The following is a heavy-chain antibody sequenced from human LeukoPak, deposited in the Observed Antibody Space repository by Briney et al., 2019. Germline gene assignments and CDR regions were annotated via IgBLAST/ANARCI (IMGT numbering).Heavy chain of an antibody. CDR1: GGSISSGGYY. CDR2: IYYSGST. V-gene: IGHV4-31*03. D-gene: IGHD1-1*01. Sequence: SQTLSLTCTVSGGSISSGGYYWSWIRQHPGKGLEWIGYIYYSGSTYYNPSLKSRVTISVDTSKNQSSLKLSSVTAADTAVYYCARSWQNEPSYFDYWGQGTLVTVSS. J-gene: IGHJ4*02. CDR3: ARSWQNEPSYFDY.